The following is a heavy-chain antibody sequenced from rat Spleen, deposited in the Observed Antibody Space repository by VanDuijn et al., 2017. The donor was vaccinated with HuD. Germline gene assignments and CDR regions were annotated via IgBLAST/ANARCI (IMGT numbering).Heavy chain of an antibody. CDR1: GFTFSKYF. CDR2: ISTGGGKT. Sequence: EVQLVESGGGFVPPGRSLKLSCAASGFTFSKYFMAWVRQAPTRGLEWVAYISTGGGKTYYRDSVKCRFTISRDNAKSTLYLQMDSLRFEDTATYYCTSPYNSGQRFPFAYWGQGTLVTVSS. CDR3: TSPYNSGQRFPFAY. V-gene: IGHV5-27*01. D-gene: IGHD4-3*01. J-gene: IGHJ3*01.